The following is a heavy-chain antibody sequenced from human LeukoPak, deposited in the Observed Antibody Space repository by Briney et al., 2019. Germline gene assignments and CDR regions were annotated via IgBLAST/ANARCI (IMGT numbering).Heavy chain of an antibody. J-gene: IGHJ4*02. Sequence: PGGSLRLSCAASGFTFDDYGMSWVRQAPGKGLEWVSGINWNGGSTGYADSVKGRFTISRDNAKNSLYLQMNSLRAEDAALYYCARVGGITFGGVIVAPFDYWGQGTLVTASS. D-gene: IGHD3-16*02. CDR2: INWNGGST. V-gene: IGHV3-20*04. CDR3: ARVGGITFGGVIVAPFDY. CDR1: GFTFDDYG.